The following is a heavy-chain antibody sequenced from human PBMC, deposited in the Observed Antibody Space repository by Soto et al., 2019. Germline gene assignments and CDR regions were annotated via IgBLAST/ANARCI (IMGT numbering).Heavy chain of an antibody. CDR3: ARGIRYLYYYYYMDD. Sequence: ASVKVSCKASGYTFTSYDINWVRQATGQGLVWMGWMNPNSGNTGYAQKFQGRVTMTRNTSISTAYMELSSLRSEDTAVYYCARGIRYLYYYYYMDDWGKGTTVTVSS. CDR1: GYTFTSYD. CDR2: MNPNSGNT. J-gene: IGHJ6*03. D-gene: IGHD3-9*01. V-gene: IGHV1-8*01.